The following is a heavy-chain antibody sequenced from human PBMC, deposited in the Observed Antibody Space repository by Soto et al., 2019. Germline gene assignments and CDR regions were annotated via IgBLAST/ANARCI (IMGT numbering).Heavy chain of an antibody. V-gene: IGHV4-59*01. Sequence: QVQLQESGPGLVKPSETLSLTCTVSGGSISNYYWSWVRQPPGKGLEWIGYIYDSGSTNYNPSLKSRVTISVDTSKNQFSLRLTSVTAADTAVYYCAAVPRYWGQGTLVTVSS. CDR1: GGSISNYY. J-gene: IGHJ4*02. CDR2: IYDSGST. CDR3: AAVPRY. D-gene: IGHD2-15*01.